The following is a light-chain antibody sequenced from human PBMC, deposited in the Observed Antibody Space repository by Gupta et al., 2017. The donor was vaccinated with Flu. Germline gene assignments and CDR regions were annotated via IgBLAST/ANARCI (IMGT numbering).Light chain of an antibody. J-gene: IGKJ2*01. CDR2: LAS. Sequence: EIVMTQSPLSLPVTPGAPASISCRSSQSLLISNGNIYLDWYLQKPGQSPQLLMYLASNRASGVPDRFSGSGSGTEFTLKISRVEAEDVGIYFCMQALETPYTFGQGTNLEIK. CDR3: MQALETPYT. CDR1: QSLLISNGNIY. V-gene: IGKV2-28*01.